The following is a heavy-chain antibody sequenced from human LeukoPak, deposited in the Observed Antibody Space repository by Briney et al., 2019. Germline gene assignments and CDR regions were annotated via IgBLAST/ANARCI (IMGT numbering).Heavy chain of an antibody. V-gene: IGHV1-18*01. CDR2: ISAYNGNT. D-gene: IGHD3-3*01. Sequence: GSSVKVSCKASGGTFSSYAISWVRQAPGQGLEWMGWISAYNGNTNYAQKLQGRVTMTTDTSTSTAYMELRSLRSDDTAVYYCARGPIFEFDYRGQGTLVTVSS. CDR3: ARGPIFEFDY. J-gene: IGHJ4*02. CDR1: GGTFSSYA.